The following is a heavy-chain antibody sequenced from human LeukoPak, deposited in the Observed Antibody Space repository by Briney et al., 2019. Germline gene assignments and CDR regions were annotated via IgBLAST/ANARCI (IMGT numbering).Heavy chain of an antibody. Sequence: SETLSLTCTVSGGSISSSSYYWGWIRQPPGKGLEWIGSIYYSGSTYYNPSLKSRVTISVDTSKNQFSLKLSSVTAADTAVYYCARSIYGDVDYWGQGTLVTVSS. V-gene: IGHV4-39*07. D-gene: IGHD4-17*01. CDR2: IYYSGST. CDR1: GGSISSSSYY. J-gene: IGHJ4*02. CDR3: ARSIYGDVDY.